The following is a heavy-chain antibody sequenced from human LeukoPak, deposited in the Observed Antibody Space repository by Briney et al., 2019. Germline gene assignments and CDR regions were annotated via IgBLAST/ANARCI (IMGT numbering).Heavy chain of an antibody. Sequence: GASVKVSCKASGYTFTSYYMHWVRQAPGQGLEWMGIINPSGGSTSYAQKFQGRVTMTRDTSTSTVYMELSSLRSEDTALYYCAKDLGYCSGGTCYSGDYWGRGTLVTVSS. D-gene: IGHD2-15*01. V-gene: IGHV1-46*01. CDR3: AKDLGYCSGGTCYSGDY. CDR2: INPSGGST. J-gene: IGHJ4*02. CDR1: GYTFTSYY.